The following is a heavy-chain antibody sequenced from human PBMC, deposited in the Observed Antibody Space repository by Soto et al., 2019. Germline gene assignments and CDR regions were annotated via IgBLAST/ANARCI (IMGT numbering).Heavy chain of an antibody. CDR2: INPNSGGT. CDR1: GYTFTGYY. D-gene: IGHD6-13*01. J-gene: IGHJ4*02. Sequence: ASVKVSCKASGYTFTGYYMHWVRQAPGQGLEWMGWINPNSGGTNYAQKFQGRVTMTRDTSISTAYMELSRLRSDDTAVYYCARGLLRSWYSSSWYGTYYFDYWGQGTLVTVSS. CDR3: ARGLLRSWYSSSWYGTYYFDY. V-gene: IGHV1-2*02.